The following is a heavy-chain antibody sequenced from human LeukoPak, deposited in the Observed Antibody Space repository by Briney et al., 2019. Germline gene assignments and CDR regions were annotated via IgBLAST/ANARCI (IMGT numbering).Heavy chain of an antibody. D-gene: IGHD3-3*01. CDR2: ISYDGSNK. J-gene: IGHJ4*02. Sequence: PGGSLRLSCAASGFTFSSYGMHWVRQAPGKGLEWVAVISYDGSNKYYADSVKGRFTISRDNSKNTLYLQMNSLRAEDTAVYYCARGEIRFLEWLFNLDYWGQGTLVTVSS. V-gene: IGHV3-30*03. CDR3: ARGEIRFLEWLFNLDY. CDR1: GFTFSSYG.